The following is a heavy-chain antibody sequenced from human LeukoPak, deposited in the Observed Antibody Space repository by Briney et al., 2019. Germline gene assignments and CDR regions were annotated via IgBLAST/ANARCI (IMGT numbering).Heavy chain of an antibody. Sequence: ASVKVSCKASGYTFTSYGISWVRQAPGPGLEWMGWISAYNGNTNYAQKLQGRVTMTTDTSTSTAYMELRSLRSDDTAVYYCAREGGYGSGSYERSDYYYYGMDVWGQGTTVTVSS. CDR1: GYTFTSYG. V-gene: IGHV1-18*01. CDR2: ISAYNGNT. D-gene: IGHD3-10*01. CDR3: AREGGYGSGSYERSDYYYYGMDV. J-gene: IGHJ6*02.